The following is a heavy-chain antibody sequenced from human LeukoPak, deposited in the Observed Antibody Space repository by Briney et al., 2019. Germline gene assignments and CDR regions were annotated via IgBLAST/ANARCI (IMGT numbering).Heavy chain of an antibody. CDR1: GFTVSSNY. CDR3: ARESTEVTPGY. Sequence: GGSLRLSCAASGFTVSSNYMSWVRQAPGKGLEWVANMERDGSDKNYVDAVKGRFTISRDNAKNTLFLQMNSLRADDTAAYYCARESTEVTPGYWGQGTLVTVSS. D-gene: IGHD4-23*01. V-gene: IGHV3-7*01. CDR2: MERDGSDK. J-gene: IGHJ4*02.